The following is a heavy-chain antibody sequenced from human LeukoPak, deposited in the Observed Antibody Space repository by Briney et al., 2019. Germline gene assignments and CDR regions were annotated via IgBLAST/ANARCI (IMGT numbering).Heavy chain of an antibody. CDR2: ISWNSGSI. J-gene: IGHJ3*02. Sequence: GGSLRLSCAASGFTFDDYAMHWVRQAPGKGLEWVSGISWNSGSIGYADSVKGRFTISRDNAKNSLYLQMNSLRAEDTALYYCAKGIDPGGPNAFDIWGQGTMVTVSS. CDR1: GFTFDDYA. V-gene: IGHV3-9*01. CDR3: AKGIDPGGPNAFDI.